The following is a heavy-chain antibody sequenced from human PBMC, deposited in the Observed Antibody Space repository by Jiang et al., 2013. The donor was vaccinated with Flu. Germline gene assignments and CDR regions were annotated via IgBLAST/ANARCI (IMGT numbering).Heavy chain of an antibody. J-gene: IGHJ4*02. Sequence: FSSYAISWVRQAPGQGLEWMGGIIPIFGTANYAQKFQGRVTITADESTSTAYMELSSLRSEDTAVYYCARDFHVDTAMVSGYWGQGTLVTVSS. V-gene: IGHV1-69*01. CDR2: IIPIFGTA. CDR3: ARDFHVDTAMVSGY. CDR1: FSSYA. D-gene: IGHD5-18*01.